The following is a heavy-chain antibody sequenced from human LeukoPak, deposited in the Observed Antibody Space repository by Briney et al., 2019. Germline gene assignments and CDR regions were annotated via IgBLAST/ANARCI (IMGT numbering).Heavy chain of an antibody. CDR2: INSDGSST. V-gene: IGHV3-74*01. Sequence: GGSLRLSCAASGFTFSSYWMHWVRQAPGKGLVWVSRINSDGSSTSYADSVKGRFTISRDNAKNTLYLQMNSLRAEDTAVYYCARVGEDSSGYYDAFDVWGQGTMVTVSS. D-gene: IGHD3-22*01. CDR3: ARVGEDSSGYYDAFDV. J-gene: IGHJ3*01. CDR1: GFTFSSYW.